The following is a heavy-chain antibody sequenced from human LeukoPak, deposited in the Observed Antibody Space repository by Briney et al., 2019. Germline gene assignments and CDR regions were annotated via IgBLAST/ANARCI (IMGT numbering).Heavy chain of an antibody. CDR1: GGSFSGYY. CDR3: ARGGYSYGYFDY. D-gene: IGHD5-18*01. J-gene: IGHJ4*02. V-gene: IGHV4-34*01. Sequence: SETLSLTCAAYGGSFSGYYWSWIRQPPGKGLEWIGEINHSGSTNYNPSLKSRVTISVDTSKNQFSLKLSSVTAADTAVYYCARGGYSYGYFDYWGQGTLVTVSS. CDR2: INHSGST.